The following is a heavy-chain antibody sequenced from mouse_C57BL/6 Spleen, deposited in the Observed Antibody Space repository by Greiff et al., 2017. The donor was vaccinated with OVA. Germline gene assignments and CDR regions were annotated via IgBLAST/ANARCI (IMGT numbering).Heavy chain of an antibody. CDR3: TRYDYSNHGGFAY. D-gene: IGHD2-5*01. CDR1: GYTFTDYE. CDR2: IDPETGGT. V-gene: IGHV1-15*01. J-gene: IGHJ3*01. Sequence: QVQLQQSGAELVRPGASVTLSCKASGYTFTDYEMHWVKQTPGHGLEWIGAIDPETGGTAYNQKFKGKAILTADKSSRTAYMALRSLTSEDSAVYDVTRYDYSNHGGFAYWGQGTLVTVSA.